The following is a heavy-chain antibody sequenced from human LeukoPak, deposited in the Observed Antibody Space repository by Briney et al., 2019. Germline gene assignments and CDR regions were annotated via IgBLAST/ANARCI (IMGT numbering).Heavy chain of an antibody. Sequence: SETLSLTCTVSDRSISSHYWSWIRQPPGKGLEWVGYIYYSGSTKYNPSLKSRVTISVDTSKNQFSLTLSSVTAADTAVYYWARVRRYYYDSSVKGAFDIRGQGTMVTVS. J-gene: IGHJ3*02. V-gene: IGHV4-59*11. CDR1: DRSISSHY. D-gene: IGHD3-22*01. CDR3: ARVRRYYYDSSVKGAFDI. CDR2: IYYSGST.